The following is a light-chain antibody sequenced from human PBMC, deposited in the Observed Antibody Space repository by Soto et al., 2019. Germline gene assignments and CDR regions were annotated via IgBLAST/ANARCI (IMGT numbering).Light chain of an antibody. Sequence: QSALTQPASVSGSPGQSITISCTGTSSDVGGYNYVSWYQQHPGKAPKLMIYDVSNRPSGVSNRFSGSKSGNTASLTISGLQAEDGADYYCSSYTSSSTLVVGGGTKFTVL. V-gene: IGLV2-14*01. CDR3: SSYTSSSTLV. CDR2: DVS. J-gene: IGLJ3*02. CDR1: SSDVGGYNY.